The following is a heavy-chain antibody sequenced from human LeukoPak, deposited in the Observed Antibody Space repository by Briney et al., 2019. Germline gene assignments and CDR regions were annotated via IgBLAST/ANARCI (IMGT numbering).Heavy chain of an antibody. CDR3: AKDGESGIQWTQGYFDY. CDR2: IRYDGSNK. D-gene: IGHD1-1*01. J-gene: IGHJ4*02. CDR1: GFSFSDYA. Sequence: GGSLRLSCAASGFSFSDYAIYWVRQTPGKGLEWVAFIRYDGSNKIYADSVKGRFTISRDNSYNTVYLQMTGLRAEDTAVYYCAKDGESGIQWTQGYFDYRGQGTLVTVSS. V-gene: IGHV3-30*02.